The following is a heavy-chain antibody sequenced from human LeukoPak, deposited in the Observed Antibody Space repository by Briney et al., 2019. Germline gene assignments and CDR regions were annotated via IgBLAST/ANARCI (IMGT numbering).Heavy chain of an antibody. CDR1: GGSISSYY. J-gene: IGHJ6*03. D-gene: IGHD6-13*01. CDR2: IYTSGST. V-gene: IGHV4-4*07. Sequence: SETLSLTCTVSGGSISSYYWSWIRQPAGKELEWVGRIYTSGSTNYNPSLKSRVTMSVDTSKNQFSLKLSSVTAADTAVYYCARDNPGYSSSWYKRNYYYYMDVWGKGTTVTVSS. CDR3: ARDNPGYSSSWYKRNYYYYMDV.